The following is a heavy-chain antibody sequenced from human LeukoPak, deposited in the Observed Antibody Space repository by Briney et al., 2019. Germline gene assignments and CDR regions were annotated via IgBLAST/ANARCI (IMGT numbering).Heavy chain of an antibody. CDR1: DYSISNTYY. CDR2: IHHSGIT. Sequence: SETLSLTCTVSDYSISNTYYWGWIRQPPGKGLEWIGNIHHSGITNYNPSLKSRVSISIDTSKNQFSLKLSSVTAADTAVYYCARSAAANIDYWGQGTLVTVSS. D-gene: IGHD6-13*01. V-gene: IGHV4-38-2*02. CDR3: ARSAAANIDY. J-gene: IGHJ4*02.